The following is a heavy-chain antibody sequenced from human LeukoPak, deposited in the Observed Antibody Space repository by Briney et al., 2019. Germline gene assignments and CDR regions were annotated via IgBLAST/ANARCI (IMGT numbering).Heavy chain of an antibody. J-gene: IGHJ6*02. D-gene: IGHD2-8*01. Sequence: PGGSLRLSCAASGFALSSHWMTWVRQVPGRGPEWVANVNRDGSETYYLDSVKDRFTISKDNAKNSLYLQMNSLRAEDTALYHCARNNAMDVWGQGTTVTVSS. CDR1: GFALSSHW. V-gene: IGHV3-7*03. CDR2: VNRDGSET. CDR3: ARNNAMDV.